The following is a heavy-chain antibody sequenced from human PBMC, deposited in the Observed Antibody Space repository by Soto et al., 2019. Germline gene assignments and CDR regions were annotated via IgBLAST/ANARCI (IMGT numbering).Heavy chain of an antibody. D-gene: IGHD1-7*01. CDR2: ISYDGSNK. J-gene: IGHJ6*02. Sequence: QVQLVESGGGVVQPGRSLRLSCAASGFTFSSYAMHWVRQAPGKGLEWVAVISYDGSNKYYADSVKGRFTISRDNSKNPRYLQMNSRRAEDTAVYYCARGTTDASPIHYYYSGMDVWGQGTTVTVSS. V-gene: IGHV3-30-3*01. CDR3: ARGTTDASPIHYYYSGMDV. CDR1: GFTFSSYA.